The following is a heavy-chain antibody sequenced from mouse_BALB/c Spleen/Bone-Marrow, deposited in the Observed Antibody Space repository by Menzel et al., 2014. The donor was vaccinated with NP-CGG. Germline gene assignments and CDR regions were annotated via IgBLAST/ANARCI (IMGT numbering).Heavy chain of an antibody. D-gene: IGHD2-1*01. CDR3: ARSGGNYVAWFVY. J-gene: IGHJ3*01. Sequence: GAEVVKPGAPVKLSCKASGHTFTRYWMHWVRQRPGRGLEWIGKIDPSDSETHYNHEFKDKATLTVDKSSSTAYIQLSSLTSEDSAVYFCARSGGNYVAWFVYWGQGTLVTVSP. CDR2: IDPSDSET. CDR1: GHTFTRYW. V-gene: IGHV1-69*02.